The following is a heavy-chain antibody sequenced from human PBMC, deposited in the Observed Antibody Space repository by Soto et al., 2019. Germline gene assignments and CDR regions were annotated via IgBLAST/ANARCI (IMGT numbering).Heavy chain of an antibody. CDR3: ARHPIITIFGVVIYNWFDP. CDR2: IYYSGST. V-gene: IGHV4-39*01. J-gene: IGHJ5*02. Sequence: ASETLSLTCTVSGGSISSSSYYWGWIRQPPGKGLEWIGSIYYSGSTYYNPSLKSRVTISVDTSKNQFSLKLSSVTAADTAVYYCARHPIITIFGVVIYNWFDPWGQGTLVTVSS. CDR1: GGSISSSSYY. D-gene: IGHD3-3*01.